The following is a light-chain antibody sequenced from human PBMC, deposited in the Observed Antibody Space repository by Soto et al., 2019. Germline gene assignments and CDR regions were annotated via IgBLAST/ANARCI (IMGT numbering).Light chain of an antibody. V-gene: IGKV2-28*01. CDR2: LGS. CDR3: MQALQTPWT. Sequence: DIVMTQSPLSLPVTPGEPASISCRSSQSLLHSDGYIYLDWYLQRPGQSPQLLICLGSNRASGVPDRFSGSGSGTQFTLTISRVEAEDFGVYYCMQALQTPWTFGQGTRVEVK. J-gene: IGKJ1*01. CDR1: QSLLHSDGYIY.